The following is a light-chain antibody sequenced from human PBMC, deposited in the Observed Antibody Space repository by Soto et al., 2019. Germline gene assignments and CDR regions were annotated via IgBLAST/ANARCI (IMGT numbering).Light chain of an antibody. V-gene: IGKV1-39*01. J-gene: IGKJ5*01. Sequence: DIQMTQSPSSLSASVGDRVTITCRASQSISSYLNWYQQKPGKAPKLLIYAASSLQSGVPSRFSGSGSGTDFTLTISSLRPEDFATYYCQQSYSSPVTFGQGTRLDIK. CDR1: QSISSY. CDR3: QQSYSSPVT. CDR2: AAS.